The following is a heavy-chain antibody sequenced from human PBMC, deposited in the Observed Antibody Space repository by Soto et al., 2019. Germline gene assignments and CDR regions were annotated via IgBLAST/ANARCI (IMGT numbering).Heavy chain of an antibody. CDR2: IIPILGIA. V-gene: IGHV1-69*08. D-gene: IGHD3-22*01. CDR1: GGTFSSYT. J-gene: IGHJ4*02. CDR3: AREGVRTDGYYDSSGYYH. Sequence: QVQLVQSGAEVKKPGSSVKVSCKASGGTFSSYTISWVRQAPGQGLEWMGRIIPILGIANYAQKFQGRVTITADXXTXTXXMELSSLRSEDTAVYYCAREGVRTDGYYDSSGYYHWGQGTLVTVSS.